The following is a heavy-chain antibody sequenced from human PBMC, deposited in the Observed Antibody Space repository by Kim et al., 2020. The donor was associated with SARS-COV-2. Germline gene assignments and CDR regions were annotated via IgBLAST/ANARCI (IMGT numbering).Heavy chain of an antibody. CDR3: ARSHDYVWGSDAFDI. CDR1: GGSISSSSYY. V-gene: IGHV4-39*01. Sequence: SETLSLTCTVSGGSISSSSYYWGWIRQPPGKGLEWIGSIYYSGSTYYNPSLKSRVTISVDTSKNQFSLKLSSVTAADTAVYYCARSHDYVWGSDAFDIWGQGTMVTVSS. J-gene: IGHJ3*02. D-gene: IGHD3-16*01. CDR2: IYYSGST.